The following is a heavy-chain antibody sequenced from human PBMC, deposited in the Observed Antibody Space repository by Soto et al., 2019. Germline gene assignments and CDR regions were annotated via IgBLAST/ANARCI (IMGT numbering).Heavy chain of an antibody. D-gene: IGHD2-15*01. CDR2: INQDGSEK. V-gene: IGHV3-7*04. CDR1: GFTFSSYW. CDR3: ARAAHGSRCDCSYYYGMDV. J-gene: IGHJ6*02. Sequence: GGSLRLSCAASGFTFSSYWMSWVRQAPGKGLEWVANINQDGSEKYYVDSVKGRFTISRDNAKNSLDMQMNRLRAEDTSVYYCARAAHGSRCDCSYYYGMDVWGQGTTVTVSS.